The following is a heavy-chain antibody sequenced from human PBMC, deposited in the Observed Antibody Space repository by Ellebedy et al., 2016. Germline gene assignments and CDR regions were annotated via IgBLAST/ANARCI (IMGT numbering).Heavy chain of an antibody. Sequence: ASVKVSXXASGYTFTGYPIHWVRQVPGQRFEWMGWIDGGSGKTKYSEKFQGRVTITRDTSASRVYLDLSSLRPEDTAVYYCARGKGLQLWFIYYFYYWGQGTQVTVSS. CDR2: IDGGSGKT. J-gene: IGHJ4*02. CDR3: ARGKGLQLWFIYYFYY. V-gene: IGHV1-3*01. CDR1: GYTFTGYP. D-gene: IGHD3-10*01.